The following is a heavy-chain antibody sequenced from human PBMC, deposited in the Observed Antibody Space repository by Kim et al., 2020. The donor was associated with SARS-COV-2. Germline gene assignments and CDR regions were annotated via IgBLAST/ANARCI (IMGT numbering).Heavy chain of an antibody. CDR3: ARQVKEYYFGSGSYRYYVMDV. CDR2: IYYSGST. J-gene: IGHJ6*02. Sequence: SETLSLTCTVSGGSISSSSYYWGWIRQPPGKGLEWIGTIYYSGSTYYNPSLKSRVTISVDTSKNQFSLKLSSVTAADTAVYYCARQVKEYYFGSGSYRYYVMDVWGQGTTVTVSS. V-gene: IGHV4-39*01. D-gene: IGHD3-10*01. CDR1: GGSISSSSYY.